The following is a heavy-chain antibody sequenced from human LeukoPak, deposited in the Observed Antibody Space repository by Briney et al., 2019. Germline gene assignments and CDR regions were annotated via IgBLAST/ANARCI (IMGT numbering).Heavy chain of an antibody. D-gene: IGHD6-13*01. Sequence: ASVKVSCKASGYTFTSYGINWVRQATGQGLEWMGWISAYNGNTNYAQKLQGRVTMTTDTSTSTAYMELRSLRSDDTAVYYCARDRAAASNWFDPWGQGTLVTVSS. CDR2: ISAYNGNT. V-gene: IGHV1-18*01. J-gene: IGHJ5*02. CDR1: GYTFTSYG. CDR3: ARDRAAASNWFDP.